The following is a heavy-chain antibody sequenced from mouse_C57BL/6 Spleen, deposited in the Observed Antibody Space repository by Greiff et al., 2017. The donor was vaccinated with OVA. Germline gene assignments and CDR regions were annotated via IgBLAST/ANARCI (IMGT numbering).Heavy chain of an antibody. Sequence: EVMLVESEGGLVQPGSSMKLSCTASGFTFSDYYMAWVRQVPEKGLEWVANINYDGSSTYYLDSLKSRFIISRDNAKNILYLQMSSLKSEDTATYYCARDRNYYGSSHAMDYWGQGTSVTVSS. D-gene: IGHD1-1*01. V-gene: IGHV5-16*01. CDR3: ARDRNYYGSSHAMDY. CDR2: INYDGSST. CDR1: GFTFSDYY. J-gene: IGHJ4*01.